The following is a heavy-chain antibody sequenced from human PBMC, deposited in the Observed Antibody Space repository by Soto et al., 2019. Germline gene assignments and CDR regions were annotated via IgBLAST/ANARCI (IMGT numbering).Heavy chain of an antibody. CDR3: ARSPHIQLWSYPSDY. CDR2: IHHSGGT. CDR1: GDSISSHDW. J-gene: IGHJ4*02. D-gene: IGHD5-18*01. V-gene: IGHV4-4*02. Sequence: PSETLSLTCTVSGDSISSHDWWSWVRQPPGKAMEWIGEIHHSGGTNYKPSLRSRLTISVDNSKNHFSVKLSSVTAADTAVYYCARSPHIQLWSYPSDYWGQGTLVTVSS.